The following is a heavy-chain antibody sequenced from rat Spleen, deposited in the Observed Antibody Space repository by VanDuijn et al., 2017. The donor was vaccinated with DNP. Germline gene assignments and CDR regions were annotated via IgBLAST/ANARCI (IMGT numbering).Heavy chain of an antibody. CDR3: ATHTFTGGITTPFAY. CDR1: GFTFSDYY. CDR2: ISYFGDNT. D-gene: IGHD1-4*01. Sequence: EVQLVESGGGLVQPGRSLKLSCAASGFTFSDYYMAWVRQAPTKGLELVAYISYFGDNTYYRDSVRGRFTISRDNAKNSLYLQMDSLRSEDTATYYCATHTFTGGITTPFAYWGQGTLVTVSS. J-gene: IGHJ3*01. V-gene: IGHV5-20*01.